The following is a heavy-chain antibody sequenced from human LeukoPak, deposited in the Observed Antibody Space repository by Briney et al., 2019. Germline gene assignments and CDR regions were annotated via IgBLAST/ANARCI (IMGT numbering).Heavy chain of an antibody. CDR3: ARGLVVAATPPYSYYGMDV. CDR2: ISSGGSSI. D-gene: IGHD2-15*01. V-gene: IGHV3-48*03. CDR1: GFTFSTYE. J-gene: IGHJ6*04. Sequence: PGGSLRLSRAASGFTFSTYEMNWVRQAPGKGLEWLSYISSGGSSIYSADSVKGRFTISRHNAKDSLYLQMNSLRTEDTAVYYCARGLVVAATPPYSYYGMDVWGKGTTVTVSS.